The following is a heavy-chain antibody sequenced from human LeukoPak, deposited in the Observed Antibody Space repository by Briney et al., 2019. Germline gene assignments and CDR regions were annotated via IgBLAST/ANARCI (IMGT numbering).Heavy chain of an antibody. D-gene: IGHD3-3*01. CDR2: ISGSGGST. CDR1: GFTFSSYA. V-gene: IGHV3-23*01. Sequence: PGGSLRLSCAASGFTFSSYAMSWVRQAPGKGLEWVSAISGSGGSTYYADSVKGRFTISRDDSKNTLYLQMNSLRAEDTAVYYCAKDKAYYGFWSGDFYGMDVWGQGTTVTVSS. CDR3: AKDKAYYGFWSGDFYGMDV. J-gene: IGHJ6*02.